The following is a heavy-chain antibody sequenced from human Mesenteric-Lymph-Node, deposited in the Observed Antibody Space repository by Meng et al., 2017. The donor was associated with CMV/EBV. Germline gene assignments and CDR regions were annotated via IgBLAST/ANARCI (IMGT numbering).Heavy chain of an antibody. CDR1: GYTVTSYA. D-gene: IGHD5-12*01. CDR3: ARVGSGYDLGSSDY. Sequence: CGYTVTSYAMNWVRQATGQGLEWMGGINTNTGNPTYAKGFTGRFVVSLDTSVSTAYLQISSLKAEDTAVYYCARVGSGYDLGSSDYWGQGTLVTVSS. CDR2: INTNTGNP. V-gene: IGHV7-4-1*02. J-gene: IGHJ4*02.